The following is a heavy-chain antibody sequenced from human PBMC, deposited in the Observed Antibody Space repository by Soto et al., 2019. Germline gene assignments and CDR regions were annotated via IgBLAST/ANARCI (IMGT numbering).Heavy chain of an antibody. D-gene: IGHD5-18*01. J-gene: IGHJ4*02. CDR3: ARRYGSCFDY. V-gene: IGHV4-59*08. Sequence: SETLSLTCTVSGGSIISYYWSWIRQSPWKGLEWIGYMFHTGSANYNPSLKSRVTISVDTSKNQFPLKLSSVTAADTAVYYCARRYGSCFDYWGQGTLVTVSS. CDR2: MFHTGSA. CDR1: GGSIISYY.